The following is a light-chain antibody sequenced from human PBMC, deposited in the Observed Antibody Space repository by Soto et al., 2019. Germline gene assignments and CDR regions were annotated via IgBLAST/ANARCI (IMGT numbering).Light chain of an antibody. Sequence: QPVLAQSPSASASLGASVKHTCTLSSGHSSYAIAWHQQQPEKGPRYLMKLNSDGSHSKGDGIPDRFSGSSSGAERYLTISSLQSEDEADYYCQTWGTGTSYVFGTGTKVTVL. CDR1: SGHSSYA. CDR3: QTWGTGTSYV. V-gene: IGLV4-69*01. J-gene: IGLJ1*01. CDR2: LNSDGSH.